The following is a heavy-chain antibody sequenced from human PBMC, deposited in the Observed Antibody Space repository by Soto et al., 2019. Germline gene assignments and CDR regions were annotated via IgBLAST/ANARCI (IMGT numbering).Heavy chain of an antibody. J-gene: IGHJ4*02. CDR3: ARLSYITSSTDY. CDR1: GYTFTSYF. D-gene: IGHD6-6*01. CDR2: INPSGGST. V-gene: IGHV1-46*01. Sequence: QVQLVQSGAEVKKPGASVKVSCKASGYTFTSYFIHWVRQAPGQGLEWMGMINPSGGSTSYAQRFHDRLTLTKDTPTSTLHKDDRSLTSDDTAEYYSARLSYITSSTDYWRQGTLLPVPS.